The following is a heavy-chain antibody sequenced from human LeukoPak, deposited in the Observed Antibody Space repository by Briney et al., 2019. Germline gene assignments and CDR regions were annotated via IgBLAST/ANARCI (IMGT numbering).Heavy chain of an antibody. J-gene: IGHJ4*02. CDR1: GYTFTGYH. Sequence: ASVKVSCKTSGYTFTGYHVHWVRQAPGQGLEWMGRINPNSGDTNYAQKFQGRVTMTRDTSISTAYMELSRLTSDDTAMYDCERDYCSRTSCLFDYWGQGTLVTVSS. V-gene: IGHV1-2*06. CDR3: ERDYCSRTSCLFDY. D-gene: IGHD2-2*01. CDR2: INPNSGDT.